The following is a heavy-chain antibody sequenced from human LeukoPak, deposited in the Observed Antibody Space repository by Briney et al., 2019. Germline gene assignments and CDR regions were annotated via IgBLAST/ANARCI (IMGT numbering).Heavy chain of an antibody. Sequence: ASVKVSCKASGYTFTSYAIIWVRQAPGQGLEWMGWISAYNGNTNYAQKLQGRVTMTTDTSTSTAYMELRSLRSDDTAVYYCARDRPFPGIAAAGSDYWGQGTLVTVSS. CDR3: ARDRPFPGIAAAGSDY. J-gene: IGHJ4*02. CDR2: ISAYNGNT. D-gene: IGHD6-13*01. V-gene: IGHV1-18*01. CDR1: GYTFTSYA.